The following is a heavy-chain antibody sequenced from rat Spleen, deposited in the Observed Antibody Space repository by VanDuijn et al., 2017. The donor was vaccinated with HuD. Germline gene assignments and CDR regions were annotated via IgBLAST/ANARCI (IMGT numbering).Heavy chain of an antibody. J-gene: IGHJ2*01. CDR1: GFTFNDCY. Sequence: EVQLVESGGGLVQPGGSLKLSCVASGFTFNDCYMAWVRQAPTKGLEWVATISYDGSSTYYRDSVKGRFTISRDNAKSTLYLQMDSLRSDDTATYYCGRYFDYWGQGVMVTVSS. V-gene: IGHV5-7*01. CDR2: ISYDGSST. CDR3: GRYFDY.